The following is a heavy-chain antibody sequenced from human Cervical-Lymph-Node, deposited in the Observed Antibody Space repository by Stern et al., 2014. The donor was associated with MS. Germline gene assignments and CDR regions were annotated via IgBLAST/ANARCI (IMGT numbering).Heavy chain of an antibody. V-gene: IGHV5-51*01. CDR3: ARQRYFDY. CDR2: IFPGGSDF. J-gene: IGHJ4*02. Sequence: VQLGQSGPEVKRPGESLKISCQASGYTFTSYWIGWGRQMPGKGLEWIAIIFPGGSDFRYSPSFQGQVTISADKSSSTAYLQWNNLKASDTAIYYCARQRYFDYWGQGTLVTVSS. CDR1: GYTFTSYW.